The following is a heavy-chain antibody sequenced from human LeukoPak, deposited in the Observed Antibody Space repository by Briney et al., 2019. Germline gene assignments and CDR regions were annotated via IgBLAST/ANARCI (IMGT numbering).Heavy chain of an antibody. CDR3: ARDFPYYYNYGMDV. Sequence: SETLSLTCTVSGGSISSYYWSWIRQPPGKGLEWIGYIYYSGSTNYNPSLKSRVTISVDTSKNQFSLKLSSVTAADTAVYYCARDFPYYYNYGMDVWGQGTTVTVSS. CDR2: IYYSGST. CDR1: GGSISSYY. V-gene: IGHV4-59*12. J-gene: IGHJ6*02.